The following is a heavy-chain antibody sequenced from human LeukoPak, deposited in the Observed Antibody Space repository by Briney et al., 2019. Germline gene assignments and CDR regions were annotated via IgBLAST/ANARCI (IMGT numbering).Heavy chain of an antibody. V-gene: IGHV3-43*01. CDR3: AKDSNYYGSGSLDY. D-gene: IGHD3-10*01. CDR2: ISWDASST. CDR1: GFTFDDYT. J-gene: IGHJ4*02. Sequence: GGALRLSCAASGFTFDDYTMHCVRQAPGKGLECVSIISWDASSTYYSASVKSRFTISRDNSKNSLYLQMNSLRTEDTALYYCAKDSNYYGSGSLDYWGQGTLVTVSS.